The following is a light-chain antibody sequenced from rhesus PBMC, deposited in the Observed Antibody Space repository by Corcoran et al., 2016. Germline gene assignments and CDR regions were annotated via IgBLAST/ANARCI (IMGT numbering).Light chain of an antibody. V-gene: IGKV1-32*01. CDR3: QQYNSLPWT. CDR1: QGISSY. CDR2: SAN. J-gene: IGKJ1*01. Sequence: DIQMTQSPSSLSASVGDRVTITCRASQGISSYLNWYQQKPGKAPKLLIYSANRLESGVPSRFSGSGSGTEVPLTISSLQPEDFATYYCQQYNSLPWTFGQGTKVEIK.